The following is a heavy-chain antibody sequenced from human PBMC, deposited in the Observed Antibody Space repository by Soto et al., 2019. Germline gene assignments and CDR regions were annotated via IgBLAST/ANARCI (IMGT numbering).Heavy chain of an antibody. CDR3: ARDDDYPDNGFDY. CDR1: GFTFSRHG. CDR2: ILNDASGH. V-gene: IGHV3-33*01. D-gene: IGHD4-17*01. J-gene: IGHJ4*02. Sequence: QVPLVESGGGVAQPGTSLRLSCAASGFTFSRHGMHWVRQTPGKGLEWLAVILNDASGHWYADSVKGRFTISRDNFENTLYLQMNGLRLEDTAMYYCARDDDYPDNGFDYWGQGTLVTVSS.